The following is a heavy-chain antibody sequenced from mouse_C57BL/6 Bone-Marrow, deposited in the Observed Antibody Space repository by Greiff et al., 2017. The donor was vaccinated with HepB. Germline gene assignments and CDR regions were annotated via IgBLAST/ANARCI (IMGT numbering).Heavy chain of an antibody. CDR3: ARGLYYGNQYYYAMDY. V-gene: IGHV1-19*01. D-gene: IGHD2-1*01. CDR1: GYTFTDYY. CDR2: INPYNGGT. J-gene: IGHJ4*01. Sequence: EVQLQQSGPVLVKPGASVKMSCKASGYTFTDYYMNWVKQSHGKSLEWIGVINPYNGGTSYNQKFKGKATLTVDKSSSTAYMELNSLTSEDSAVYYCARGLYYGNQYYYAMDYWGQGTSVTVSS.